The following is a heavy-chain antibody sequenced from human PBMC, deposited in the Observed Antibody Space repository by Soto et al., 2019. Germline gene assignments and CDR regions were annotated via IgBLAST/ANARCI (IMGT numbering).Heavy chain of an antibody. D-gene: IGHD1-1*01. V-gene: IGHV3-74*01. J-gene: IGHJ4*02. Sequence: EVQLVESGGGLVQPGGSLRLSCAASGFAFGSYWMRWVRQAPGKGLVWVSRISQDGTIATQADSVKGRFTISRDNAKNTLYLQMNSLRADDTAVYYCLRDQRHWNEFADQWGQGTLVTVSS. CDR2: ISQDGTIA. CDR1: GFAFGSYW. CDR3: LRDQRHWNEFADQ.